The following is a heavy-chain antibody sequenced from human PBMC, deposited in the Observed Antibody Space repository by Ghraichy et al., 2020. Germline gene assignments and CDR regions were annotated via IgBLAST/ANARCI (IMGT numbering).Heavy chain of an antibody. CDR3: VRGLGAYDF. D-gene: IGHD2-21*01. Sequence: GGSLRLSCAASGFSFSTYTMNWVRQAPGKGLEWVSSISSSSAYIYYADSLKGRFTISRDNAKKSLYLQTNSLRAEDTGFYYCVRGLGAYDFWGQGTLVTVSS. CDR1: GFSFSTYT. CDR2: ISSSSAYI. V-gene: IGHV3-21*01. J-gene: IGHJ4*02.